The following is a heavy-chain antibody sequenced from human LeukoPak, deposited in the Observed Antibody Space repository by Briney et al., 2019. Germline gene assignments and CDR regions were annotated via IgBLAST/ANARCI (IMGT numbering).Heavy chain of an antibody. Sequence: GGSLRLSCAASGFTFSSYSMNWVRQAPGKGLEWVSSISSSSSYIYYADSVKGRFTISRDNAKNSLYLQMNSLRAEDTAVYYCARDFRIAAHYYMDVWGKGTTVTVSS. J-gene: IGHJ6*03. CDR1: GFTFSSYS. V-gene: IGHV3-21*01. CDR2: ISSSSSYI. D-gene: IGHD6-6*01. CDR3: ARDFRIAAHYYMDV.